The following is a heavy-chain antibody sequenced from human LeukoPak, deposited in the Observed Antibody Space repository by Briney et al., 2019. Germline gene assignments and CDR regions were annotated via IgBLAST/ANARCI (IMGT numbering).Heavy chain of an antibody. CDR1: GFTFSSYS. J-gene: IGHJ4*02. CDR3: AKDWAVTTSANYFDY. CDR2: ISSSSSYI. Sequence: AGGSLRLSCAASGFTFSSYSMNWVRQAPGKGLEWVSSISSSSSYIYYADSVKGRFTISRDNSKNTLYLQMNSLRAEDTAVYYCAKDWAVTTSANYFDYWGQGTLVTVSS. V-gene: IGHV3-21*01. D-gene: IGHD4-17*01.